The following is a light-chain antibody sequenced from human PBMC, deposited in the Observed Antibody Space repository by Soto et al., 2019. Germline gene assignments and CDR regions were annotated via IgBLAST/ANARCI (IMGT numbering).Light chain of an antibody. J-gene: IGKJ1*01. CDR1: QSVSNNY. V-gene: IGKV3-20*01. Sequence: VLKKSPGTLSLSPGERATLSCRASQSVSNNYLAWYRQKPGQAPRLLIYGASSRATGIPDRFAGSGSGTDFTLTISRREPEDFAVYYCQQYGSSPRTFGQGTKVEVK. CDR3: QQYGSSPRT. CDR2: GAS.